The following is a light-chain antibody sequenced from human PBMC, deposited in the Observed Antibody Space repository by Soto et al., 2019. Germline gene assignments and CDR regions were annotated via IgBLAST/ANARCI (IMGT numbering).Light chain of an antibody. CDR3: QQYDKYST. Sequence: IQMTLSPSTLSASVGGTVNISCRASQSISVSLAWYQQKSGKAPRLIIYDASTLQGGVPSRVSGGGSGTEFTLTVISYQADDVESYFCQQYDKYSTFGHRTKV. CDR1: QSISVS. V-gene: IGKV1-5*01. J-gene: IGKJ1*01. CDR2: DAS.